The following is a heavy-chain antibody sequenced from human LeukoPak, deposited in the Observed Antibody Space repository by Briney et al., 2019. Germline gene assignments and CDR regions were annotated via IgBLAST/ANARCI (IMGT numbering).Heavy chain of an antibody. Sequence: PGGSLRLSCAASGFNFNNYWMSWLRQAPGKGLEWVANIKDDGSEEYYVDSVKGRFTIVRDNAYNSLYLQMNSLRVEDTAVYYCAKGYCSSTSCYRSWGALGYWGQGTLVTVSS. V-gene: IGHV3-7*03. J-gene: IGHJ4*02. CDR2: IKDDGSEE. CDR3: AKGYCSSTSCYRSWGALGY. CDR1: GFNFNNYW. D-gene: IGHD2-2*01.